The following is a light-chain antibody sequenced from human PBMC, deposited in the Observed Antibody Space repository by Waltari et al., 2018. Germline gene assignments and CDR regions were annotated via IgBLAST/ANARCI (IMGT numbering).Light chain of an antibody. J-gene: IGLJ2*01. CDR1: ISDGGGDDY. Sequence: QSALPQPASVSGSPGRSISISCTGTISDGGGDDYVSWYQQHQGKAPKLMIYEVSSRPSRVSNRFSGSKSGNTASLTISGLQAEDEADYYCSSYTSSRSVIFGGGTKLTVL. CDR2: EVS. V-gene: IGLV2-14*01. CDR3: SSYTSSRSVI.